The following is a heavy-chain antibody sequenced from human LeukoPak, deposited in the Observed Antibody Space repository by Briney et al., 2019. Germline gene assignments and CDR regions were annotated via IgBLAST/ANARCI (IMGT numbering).Heavy chain of an antibody. J-gene: IGHJ4*02. CDR3: ARIDYYDSSGYFLRNYFDY. V-gene: IGHV1-18*01. CDR1: GYTFTSYG. D-gene: IGHD3-22*01. Sequence: ASVKVSCTASGYTFTSYGISWVRQAPGQGLEWMGWISTYNGNTNYAQKLQGRVTMTTDTSTSTAYMELRSLRSDDTAVYYCARIDYYDSSGYFLRNYFDYWGQGTLVTVSS. CDR2: ISTYNGNT.